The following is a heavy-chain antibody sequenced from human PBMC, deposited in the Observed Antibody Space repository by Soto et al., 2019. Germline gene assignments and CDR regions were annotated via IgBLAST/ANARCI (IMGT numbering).Heavy chain of an antibody. D-gene: IGHD2-2*01. CDR1: NDSLSSHF. CDR2: INPGPNSA. Sequence: GASVKVSCKASNDSLSSHFIHWVRQAPGEGLEWMGIINPGPNSASYSKEFQGRVTLTTDTSTTTAYMELRSLRSDDTAVYYCARVVPGAEAWFGPWGQGTLVTVSS. CDR3: ARVVPGAEAWFGP. V-gene: IGHV1-46*01. J-gene: IGHJ5*02.